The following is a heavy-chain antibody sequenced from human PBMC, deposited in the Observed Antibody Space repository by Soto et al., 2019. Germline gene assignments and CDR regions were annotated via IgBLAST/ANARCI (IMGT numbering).Heavy chain of an antibody. Sequence: QVLLQDSGPGLVKPSETLSLSCTVSGGSISGYYWSWIRQPPGKTLEWIGYINYSGSTNYNPSLKSRVTISVDTSKKHFSLNLGSVTAADTAVXXCXXXXXXXXGFXIWGQGTMVTVSS. V-gene: IGHV4-59*01. CDR2: INYSGST. CDR1: GGSISGYY. CDR3: XXXXXXXXGFXI. J-gene: IGHJ3*02.